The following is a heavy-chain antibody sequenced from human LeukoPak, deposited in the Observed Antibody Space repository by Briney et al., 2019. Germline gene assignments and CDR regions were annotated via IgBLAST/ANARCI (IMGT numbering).Heavy chain of an antibody. CDR3: AREIGRRYCSSTSCYTGAFDI. CDR2: IKQDGSEK. Sequence: GGSLRLSCAASGFTFSSYWMSWVRQAPGKGLEWVANIKQDGSEKYYVDSVKGRFTISRDNAKNSLYLQMNSLRAEDTVVYYCAREIGRRYCSSTSCYTGAFDIWGQGTMVTVSS. D-gene: IGHD2-2*02. CDR1: GFTFSSYW. J-gene: IGHJ3*02. V-gene: IGHV3-7*01.